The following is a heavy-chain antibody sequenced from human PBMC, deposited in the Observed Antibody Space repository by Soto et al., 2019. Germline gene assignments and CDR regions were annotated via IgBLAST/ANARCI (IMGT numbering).Heavy chain of an antibody. CDR3: ARPQDYDDCLDS. Sequence: QVQFVQSGAEVKKPGASVKVSCKTPGYTFTRYNMHWVRQAPGQRLEWMGWINAGNGNTRYSQNFQGRVTFTRDTSGNTAYLELNSLISEDTAVYYCARPQDYDDCLDSWGRGTLVTVSS. V-gene: IGHV1-3*01. J-gene: IGHJ4*02. CDR1: GYTFTRYN. D-gene: IGHD3-22*01. CDR2: INAGNGNT.